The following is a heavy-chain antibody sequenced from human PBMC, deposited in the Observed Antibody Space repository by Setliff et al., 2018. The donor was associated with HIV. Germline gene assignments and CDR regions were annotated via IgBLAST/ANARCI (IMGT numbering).Heavy chain of an antibody. D-gene: IGHD5-12*01. CDR3: ARQVSIPGVAITPVDY. CDR1: GGSISNNSYY. CDR2: LFYNGNT. Sequence: SETLSLTCTVSGGSISNNSYYWGWVRQPPGKGLELIGNLFYNGNTYYNPSLKSRVTISVDTSKNQFSLKLSSVTAADTAIYYCARQVSIPGVAITPVDYWGQGALVTVSS. J-gene: IGHJ4*02. V-gene: IGHV4-39*01.